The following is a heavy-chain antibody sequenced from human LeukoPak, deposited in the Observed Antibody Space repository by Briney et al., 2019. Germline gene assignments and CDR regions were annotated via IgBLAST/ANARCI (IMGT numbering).Heavy chain of an antibody. CDR2: ISGSGDNT. CDR1: GFNFRDYS. Sequence: GGSLRLSCVAYGFNFRDYSMSWVRQAPGKGLEWVSAISGSGDNTYYADSVKGRFTISRDNSKNTLYLQMNSLRAEDTALYYCAKGSYYDSSGTYYFDYWGQGTLVTVSS. J-gene: IGHJ4*02. CDR3: AKGSYYDSSGTYYFDY. D-gene: IGHD3-22*01. V-gene: IGHV3-23*01.